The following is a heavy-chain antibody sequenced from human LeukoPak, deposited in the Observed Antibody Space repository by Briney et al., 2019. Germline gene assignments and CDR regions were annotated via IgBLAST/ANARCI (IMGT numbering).Heavy chain of an antibody. D-gene: IGHD3-10*01. CDR1: GFTFSNYG. CDR3: ASWPGAWYGEDS. Sequence: GGSLRLSCAASGFTFSNYGMHWVRQAPGKGLEWVSVIYGGGSTYYADSVKGRFTISRDTSKNTLNLQMNSLRVEDTAVYYCASWPGAWYGEDSWGQGTLVTVSS. CDR2: IYGGGST. V-gene: IGHV3-NL1*01. J-gene: IGHJ4*02.